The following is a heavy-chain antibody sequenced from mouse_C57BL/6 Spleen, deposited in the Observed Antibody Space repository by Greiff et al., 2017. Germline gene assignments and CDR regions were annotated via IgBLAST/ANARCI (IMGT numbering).Heavy chain of an antibody. Sequence: VQLQQSGAELVKPGASVKISCKASGYAFSSYWMNWVKQRPGKGLEWIGQIYPGDGDTNYNGKFKGKATLTADKSSSTAYMQLSSLTSEDSAVYFCARRDGNYFSMDYWGQGTSVTVSS. J-gene: IGHJ4*01. CDR2: IYPGDGDT. CDR3: ARRDGNYFSMDY. CDR1: GYAFSSYW. V-gene: IGHV1-80*01. D-gene: IGHD2-1*01.